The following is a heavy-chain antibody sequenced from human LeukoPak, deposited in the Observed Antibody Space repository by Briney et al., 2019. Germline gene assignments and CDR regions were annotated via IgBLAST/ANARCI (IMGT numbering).Heavy chain of an antibody. CDR1: GFTFSSYA. D-gene: IGHD3-9*01. V-gene: IGHV3-23*01. J-gene: IGHJ4*02. CDR2: ISGSGGST. CDR3: AKDPIPRLRYFDWDFDY. Sequence: PGGSLRLSCAASGFTFSSYAMSWVRQAPGKGLEWVSAISGSGGSTYYADSVKGRFTISRDNSKNTLYLQMNSLRAEDTAVYYCAKDPIPRLRYFDWDFDYWGQGTLVTVPS.